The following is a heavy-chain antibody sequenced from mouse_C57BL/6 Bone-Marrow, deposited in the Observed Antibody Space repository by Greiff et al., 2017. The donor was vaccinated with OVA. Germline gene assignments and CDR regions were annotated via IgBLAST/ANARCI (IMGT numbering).Heavy chain of an antibody. V-gene: IGHV1-81*01. CDR1: GYTFTSYG. CDR2: IYPRSGNT. CDR3: ARLRYDYDYFDY. D-gene: IGHD2-4*01. J-gene: IGHJ2*01. Sequence: QVQLQQSGAELARPGASVKLSCKASGYTFTSYGISWVKQRTGQGLEWIGEIYPRSGNTYYNEKFKGKATLTADKSSSTAYMEHRSLTSEDSAVYFCARLRYDYDYFDYWGQGTTLTVSS.